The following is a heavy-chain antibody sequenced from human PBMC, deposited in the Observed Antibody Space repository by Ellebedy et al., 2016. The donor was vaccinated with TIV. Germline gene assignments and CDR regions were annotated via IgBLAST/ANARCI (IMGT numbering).Heavy chain of an antibody. Sequence: GESLKISCTASGLTLSNYTMNWVRQAPGKGLEWVSSISRASSYIYYSDSVKGRFTISKDNAKNSLYLQMNSLRPEDTAVYYCVANLAVAGTLHWGQGILVTVSS. V-gene: IGHV3-21*06. D-gene: IGHD6-19*01. J-gene: IGHJ4*02. CDR3: VANLAVAGTLH. CDR2: ISRASSYI. CDR1: GLTLSNYT.